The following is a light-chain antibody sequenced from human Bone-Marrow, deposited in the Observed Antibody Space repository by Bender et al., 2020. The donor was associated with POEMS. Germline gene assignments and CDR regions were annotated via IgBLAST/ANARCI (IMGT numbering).Light chain of an antibody. CDR2: DVS. V-gene: IGLV2-14*03. CDR1: SSDVGGYNY. CDR3: GSYTSTSTYV. J-gene: IGLJ1*01. Sequence: QSALTQPASVSGSPGQSITISCTGTSSDVGGYNYVSWYQQHPGNAPKLMIFDVSNRPSGVSDRFSGSKSGNTASLTISGLQAEDEADYYCGSYTSTSTYVFGTGTKVTVL.